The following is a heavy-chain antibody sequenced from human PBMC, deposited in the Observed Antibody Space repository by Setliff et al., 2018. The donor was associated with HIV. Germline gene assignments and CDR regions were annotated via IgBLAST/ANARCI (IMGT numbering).Heavy chain of an antibody. CDR1: GFTFTSSA. Sequence: ASVKVSCKASGFTFTSSAVQWVRQARGQRLEWIGWIVVGNGNTKYSQKFQGRVTITRDTSASTAYMELSSLRSEDTAVYYCARDKWLGFDYWGQGTLVTVSS. CDR2: IVVGNGNT. V-gene: IGHV1-3*01. D-gene: IGHD6-19*01. CDR3: ARDKWLGFDY. J-gene: IGHJ4*02.